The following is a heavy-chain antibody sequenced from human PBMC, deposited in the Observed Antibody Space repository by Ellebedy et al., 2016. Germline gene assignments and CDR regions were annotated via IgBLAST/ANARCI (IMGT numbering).Heavy chain of an antibody. CDR1: GFIFGSYA. J-gene: IGHJ1*01. CDR2: ISGSGGST. Sequence: GGSLRLSCAGSGFIFGSYAMGWVRQAPGKGLEWVSSISGSGGSTYYADSVKGRFTVSRDNSKNTLYLQMNSLRAEDSALYYCAKKGYTTGTKIVNWGQGTLLTVSS. V-gene: IGHV3-23*01. D-gene: IGHD1-7*01. CDR3: AKKGYTTGTKIVN.